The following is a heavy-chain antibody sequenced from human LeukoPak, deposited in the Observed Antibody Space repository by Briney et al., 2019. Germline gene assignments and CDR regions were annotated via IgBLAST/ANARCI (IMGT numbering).Heavy chain of an antibody. V-gene: IGHV1-8*03. CDR1: GYRFTSSD. CDR3: TRGWDL. Sequence: ASVKVSCKASGYRFTSSDINWVRQATGQGLEWMGWINPDSGDTGYAEKFQDSLTIAGDTSITTAYMELTNLKSEDTAVYYCTRGWDLWGQGTLVTVSS. J-gene: IGHJ5*02. CDR2: INPDSGDT.